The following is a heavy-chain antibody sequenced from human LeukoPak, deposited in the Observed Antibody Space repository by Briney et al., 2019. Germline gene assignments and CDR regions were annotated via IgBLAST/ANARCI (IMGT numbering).Heavy chain of an antibody. Sequence: PGGSLRLSCAASGFTFSSYAMNWVRQAPGKGLEWVSSISSISSYTYYADSVKGRFTISRDNAKKSLYLQMNSLRADDTAVYYCARDRDSSGYPYWYFDLWGRGTLVTVSS. CDR3: ARDRDSSGYPYWYFDL. V-gene: IGHV3-21*01. J-gene: IGHJ2*01. CDR1: GFTFSSYA. CDR2: ISSISSYT. D-gene: IGHD3-22*01.